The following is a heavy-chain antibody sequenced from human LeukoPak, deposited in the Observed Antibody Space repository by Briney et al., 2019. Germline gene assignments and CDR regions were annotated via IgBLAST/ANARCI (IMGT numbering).Heavy chain of an antibody. CDR3: ARDSKEGRTKFDP. Sequence: GGSLRLSCAASGFTFGSHWMHWVRQDPGEGLVWVSRINPDGKRTTYADSVKGRFTISRDNAKNTVYLQMNSLRPDDTALYYCARDSKEGRTKFDPWGQGTLVTVSS. V-gene: IGHV3-74*01. D-gene: IGHD2-2*01. CDR1: GFTFGSHW. CDR2: INPDGKRT. J-gene: IGHJ5*02.